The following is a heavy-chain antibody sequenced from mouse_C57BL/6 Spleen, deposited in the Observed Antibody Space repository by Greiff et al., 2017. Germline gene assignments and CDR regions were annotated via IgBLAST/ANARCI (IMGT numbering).Heavy chain of an antibody. J-gene: IGHJ4*01. Sequence: QVQLQQSGAELVKPGASVKMSCKASGYAFSSYWMNWVKQRPGKGLEWIGHIYPADGDTNYNGKFKGKATLTADKSSSTAYMQLISLTSEDSAVYFCASSFITTIVATDYYAMEYWGQGTSVTVSS. D-gene: IGHD1-1*01. CDR3: ASSFITTIVATDYYAMEY. V-gene: IGHV1-80*01. CDR2: IYPADGDT. CDR1: GYAFSSYW.